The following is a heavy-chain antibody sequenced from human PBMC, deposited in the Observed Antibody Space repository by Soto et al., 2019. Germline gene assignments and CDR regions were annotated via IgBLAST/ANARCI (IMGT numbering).Heavy chain of an antibody. V-gene: IGHV3-30-3*01. D-gene: IGHD6-13*01. J-gene: IGHJ4*02. CDR2: ISYDGSNK. CDR3: ARDWVAKYSSSLYLQTYFDY. Sequence: QVQLVESGGGVVQPGRSLRLSCAASGFTFSSYAMHWVRQAPGKGLEWVAVISYDGSNKYYADSVKGRFTISRDNSKNTLYLLMNSLRAEDTAVYYCARDWVAKYSSSLYLQTYFDYCGQGTLVTVSS. CDR1: GFTFSSYA.